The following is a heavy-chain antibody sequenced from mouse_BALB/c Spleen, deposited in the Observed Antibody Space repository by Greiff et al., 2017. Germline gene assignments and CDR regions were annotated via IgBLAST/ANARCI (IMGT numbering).Heavy chain of an antibody. J-gene: IGHJ1*01. Sequence: VHVKQSGPELVKPGASVKMSCKASGYTFTSYVMHWVKQKPGQGLEWIGYINPYNDGTKYNEKFKGKATLTSDKSSSTAYMELSSLTSEDSAVYYCARSGGFYWYFDVWGAGTTVTVSS. CDR1: GYTFTSYV. CDR3: ARSGGFYWYFDV. CDR2: INPYNDGT. V-gene: IGHV1-14*01. D-gene: IGHD3-1*01.